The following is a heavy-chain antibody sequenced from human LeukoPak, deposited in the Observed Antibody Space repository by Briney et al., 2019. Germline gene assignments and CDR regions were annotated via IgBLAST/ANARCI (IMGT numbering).Heavy chain of an antibody. CDR1: GVSMSSSPYY. D-gene: IGHD2/OR15-2a*01. CDR3: ARHDCDSSRCSVNWFDP. J-gene: IGHJ5*02. Sequence: PSETLSLTCTVSGVSMSSSPYYWGWIRQPPGKGLERIGTIYDSGNTNYNPSLRSRLTISVDTSRNQFSLKLSSVTAADTAVYYCARHDCDSSRCSVNWFDPWGQGTLVTVSS. V-gene: IGHV4-39*01. CDR2: IYDSGNT.